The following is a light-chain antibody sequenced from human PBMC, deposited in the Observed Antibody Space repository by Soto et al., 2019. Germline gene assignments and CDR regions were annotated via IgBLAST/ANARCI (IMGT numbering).Light chain of an antibody. CDR1: SSDVGGYNY. J-gene: IGLJ1*01. Sequence: QSALAQPASVSGPPGQSITISCTGTSSDVGGYNYVSWYQQHPGKAPKLMIYEVSNRPSGVSNRFSGSKSGNTAPLTISGLQAEDEADYYCTSYTSSSPYVFGTGTKVTVL. CDR3: TSYTSSSPYV. CDR2: EVS. V-gene: IGLV2-14*01.